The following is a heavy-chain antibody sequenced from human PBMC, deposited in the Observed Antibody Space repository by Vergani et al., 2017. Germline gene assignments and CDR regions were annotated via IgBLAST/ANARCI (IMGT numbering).Heavy chain of an antibody. D-gene: IGHD3-22*01. Sequence: QITLKESGPTLVKPTQTLTLTCTFSGFSLSTSGVGVGWIRQPPGKALEWLALIYWNDDKRYSPSLKSRLTITKDTSKNQVVLTMTNMDPVDTATYYCAHRPSGHYRPSRYNWFDPWGQGTLVTVSS. CDR1: GFSLSTSGVG. CDR2: IYWNDDK. J-gene: IGHJ5*02. CDR3: AHRPSGHYRPSRYNWFDP. V-gene: IGHV2-5*01.